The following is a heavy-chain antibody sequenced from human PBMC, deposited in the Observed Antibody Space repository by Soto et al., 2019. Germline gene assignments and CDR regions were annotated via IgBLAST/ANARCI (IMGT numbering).Heavy chain of an antibody. CDR3: GPSLGFGEDNWFDP. D-gene: IGHD3-10*01. Sequence: QVQLVQSGAEVKKPGSSVKVSCKASVGTFSSSAISWVRQAPGQGLEWMGGIIPIFGTANYAQKFQGRVTITADESTSTAYMELSCLRAEDTGGDYCGPSLGFGEDNWFDPWGQGTLVTVSS. V-gene: IGHV1-69*12. CDR1: VGTFSSSA. CDR2: IIPIFGTA. J-gene: IGHJ5*02.